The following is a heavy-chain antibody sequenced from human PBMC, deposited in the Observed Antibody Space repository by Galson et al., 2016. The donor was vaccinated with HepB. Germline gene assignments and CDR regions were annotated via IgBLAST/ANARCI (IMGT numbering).Heavy chain of an antibody. V-gene: IGHV1-2*02. CDR2: INPNNGGA. D-gene: IGHD3-3*01. Sequence: SVKVSCKASGYTFTDYYIHWVRQAPRQGLEWMGWINPNNGGAKYAQKFQGAVTVTRDTSISTAYMDLTGLRSADTAIYYCARGLLLDFWSGSVLDFWGQGTLVTVSS. CDR3: ARGLLLDFWSGSVLDF. CDR1: GYTFTDYY. J-gene: IGHJ4*02.